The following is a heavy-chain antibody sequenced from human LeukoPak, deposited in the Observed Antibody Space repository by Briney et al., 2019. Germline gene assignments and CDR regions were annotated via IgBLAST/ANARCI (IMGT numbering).Heavy chain of an antibody. Sequence: GGSLRLSCGASGFSFSSYAMSWVRQAPANGLEWVSGISASGRNTYYADSVKGRFTISRDNSKNTLYLQTNSLRAEDTAVYYCAKGVEGGYYHHFDYWGQGTLVTVSS. CDR3: AKGVEGGYYHHFDY. CDR2: ISASGRNT. J-gene: IGHJ4*02. V-gene: IGHV3-23*01. CDR1: GFSFSSYA. D-gene: IGHD3-22*01.